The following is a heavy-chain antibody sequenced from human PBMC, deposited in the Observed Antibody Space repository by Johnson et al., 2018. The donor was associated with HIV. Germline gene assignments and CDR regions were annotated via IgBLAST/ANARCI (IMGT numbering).Heavy chain of an antibody. D-gene: IGHD3-22*01. J-gene: IGHJ3*02. CDR3: ARNPDIVWYYYDSSGYVFDI. CDR1: GFTFSSYD. V-gene: IGHV3-13*01. CDR2: IGTAGDT. Sequence: VQLVESGGGLVQPGGSLRLSCAASGFTFSSYDMHWVRQATGKGLEWVSAIGTAGDTYYPGSVKGRFTISRDNSKNTLYLQMGSLRVEDMAVYYCARNPDIVWYYYDSSGYVFDIWGQGTMVTVSS.